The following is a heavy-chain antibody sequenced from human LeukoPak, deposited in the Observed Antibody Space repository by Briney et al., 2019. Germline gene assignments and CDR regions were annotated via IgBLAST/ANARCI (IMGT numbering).Heavy chain of an antibody. V-gene: IGHV3-21*04. Sequence: PGGSLRLSCAGSGFTFSSYTMNWVRQAPGKGLEWVSCISSNSDYIFYADSLKGRVTISRDNAKNSLYLQMNSLRAEDTAIYYCARGDTTVTRHFDYWGQATLVSVS. CDR3: ARGDTTVTRHFDY. CDR2: ISSNSDYI. D-gene: IGHD4-17*01. J-gene: IGHJ4*02. CDR1: GFTFSSYT.